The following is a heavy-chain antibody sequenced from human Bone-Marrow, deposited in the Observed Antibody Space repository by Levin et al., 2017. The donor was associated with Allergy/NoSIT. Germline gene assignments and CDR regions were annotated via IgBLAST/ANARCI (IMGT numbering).Heavy chain of an antibody. Sequence: GESLKISCAASGFTFSSYWMSWVRQAPGKGLEWVANIKQDGSEKYYVDSVKGRFTISRDNAKNSLYLQMNSLRAEDTAVYYCAREGIGFWSGLDVWGQGTTVTVSS. CDR2: IKQDGSEK. CDR1: GFTFSSYW. J-gene: IGHJ6*02. V-gene: IGHV3-7*01. D-gene: IGHD3-3*01. CDR3: AREGIGFWSGLDV.